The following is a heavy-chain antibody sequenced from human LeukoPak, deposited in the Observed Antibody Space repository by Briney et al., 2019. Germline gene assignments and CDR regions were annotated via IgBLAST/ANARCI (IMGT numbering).Heavy chain of an antibody. D-gene: IGHD3-10*01. CDR1: GDSVSSNSAA. CDR3: ARGEGNYYGSGSYYDY. Sequence: SQTLSLTCAISGDSVSSNSAAWNWIRQSPSRGLEWLGRTYYRSKWYNDYAVSVKSRITINPDTSKNQFSLQLNSVTPEDTAVYYCARGEGNYYGSGSYYDYWGQGTLVTVSS. J-gene: IGHJ4*02. CDR2: TYYRSKWYN. V-gene: IGHV6-1*01.